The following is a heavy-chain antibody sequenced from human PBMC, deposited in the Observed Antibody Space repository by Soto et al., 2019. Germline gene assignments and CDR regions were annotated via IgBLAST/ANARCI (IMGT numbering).Heavy chain of an antibody. V-gene: IGHV3-48*03. Sequence: GGSLRLSCAASGFAFSNYEMNWVRQAPGKGLEWVSYISLSGSTIYYADSVKGRFTISRDDAKDSLYLQMDSLRADDTAVYYCARESFSASPNFFDYWGQGTLVTVSS. D-gene: IGHD3-3*02. CDR1: GFAFSNYE. CDR3: ARESFSASPNFFDY. J-gene: IGHJ4*02. CDR2: ISLSGSTI.